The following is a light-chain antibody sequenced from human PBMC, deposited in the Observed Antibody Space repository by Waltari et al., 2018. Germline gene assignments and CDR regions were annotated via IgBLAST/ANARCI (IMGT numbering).Light chain of an antibody. CDR3: MQSTKDPRT. CDR1: QSLLHSNGNTY. V-gene: IGKV2D-29*02. J-gene: IGKJ1*01. Sequence: DIVMTQTPLSLSVTPGAPASISCRSSQSLLHSNGNTYLHWYLQKPGQSPRLLIYKVTNRESGVPDRFSGSGSGTDFTLKINRVEPEDVGIYYCMQSTKDPRTFGQGTKVEIE. CDR2: KVT.